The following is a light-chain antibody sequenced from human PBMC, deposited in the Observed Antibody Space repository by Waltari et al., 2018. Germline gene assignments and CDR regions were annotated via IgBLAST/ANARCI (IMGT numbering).Light chain of an antibody. J-gene: IGLJ2*01. CDR1: SSDAGGYTH. Sequence: QSALTQPASVSGSPGQSITISCTGTSSDAGGYTHVSWYQQHPGKAPKLMIYDVSNRPSGVSNRFSGSKSGNTASLTISGLQAEDEADYYCSSYTSSSTVVFGGGTKLTVL. CDR3: SSYTSSSTVV. CDR2: DVS. V-gene: IGLV2-14*03.